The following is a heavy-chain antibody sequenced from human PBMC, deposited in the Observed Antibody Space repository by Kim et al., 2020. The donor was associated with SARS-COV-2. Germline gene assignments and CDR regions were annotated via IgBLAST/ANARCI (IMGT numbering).Heavy chain of an antibody. V-gene: IGHV3-23*01. D-gene: IGHD1-7*01. CDR3: AKLLTGTMFWYFDL. CDR1: GFTFSNYA. Sequence: GGSLRLSCAASGFTFSNYAMSWVRQAPGKGLEWVSSIGGNDGNTYYADSVKCRFIISRDNSKNTLYLQMSSLRAEDTALDYCAKLLTGTMFWYFDLWGRGTLVTVSS. CDR2: IGGNDGNT. J-gene: IGHJ2*01.